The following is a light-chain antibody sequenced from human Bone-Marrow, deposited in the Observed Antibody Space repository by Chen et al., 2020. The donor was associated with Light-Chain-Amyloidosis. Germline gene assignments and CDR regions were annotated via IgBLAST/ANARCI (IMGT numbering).Light chain of an antibody. CDR2: AAS. J-gene: IGKJ1*01. V-gene: IGKV3-20*01. CDR3: QQYATSPWT. Sequence: EILLTQSPGTLSLSPGERVTLSCRASQSVTGSHLAWYQKTPGQAPRLLIYAASTRATGVPDRFRCSGSVTDFTLTISRLEPEDFAVYYCQQYATSPWTFGRGTKVEMK. CDR1: QSVTGSH.